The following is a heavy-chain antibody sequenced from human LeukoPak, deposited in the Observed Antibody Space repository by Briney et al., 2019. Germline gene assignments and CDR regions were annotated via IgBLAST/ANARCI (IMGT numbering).Heavy chain of an antibody. V-gene: IGHV3-21*01. CDR3: VRDFDTITTAFLVH. D-gene: IGHD1-1*01. J-gene: IGHJ1*01. Sequence: PGGSLRLSCAASGFTLRNYCMNWVRQAPGKGLEWVSSINTRTGHLYYADSVRGRFTISRDNARNSLYLQMDSLGAEDRAVYYCVRDFDTITTAFLVHWGQGTLVTVSS. CDR1: GFTLRNYC. CDR2: INTRTGHL.